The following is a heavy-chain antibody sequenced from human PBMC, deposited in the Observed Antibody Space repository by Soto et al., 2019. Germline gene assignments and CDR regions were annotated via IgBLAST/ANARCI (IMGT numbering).Heavy chain of an antibody. CDR3: AMVKWFGESGFDY. CDR2: IYHTGYT. J-gene: IGHJ4*02. CDR1: GGSIRSYY. D-gene: IGHD3-10*01. V-gene: IGHV4-59*01. Sequence: SETLSLTCTLSGGSIRSYYWSWIRQPPGKGLEWIGYIYHTGYTNYNPSLKSRVTISVDTSKNQFSLNVSSVTAADTAVYYCAMVKWFGESGFDYWGQGTLVTLSS.